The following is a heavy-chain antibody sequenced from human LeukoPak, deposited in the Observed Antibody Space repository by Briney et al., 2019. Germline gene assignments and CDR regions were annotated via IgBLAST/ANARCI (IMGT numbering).Heavy chain of an antibody. CDR2: ISSSGSTI. CDR1: GFTFSDYY. CDR3: ARVVVVVAAQYYYFDY. J-gene: IGHJ4*02. Sequence: PGGSLRLSCAASGFTFSDYYMSWIRQAPGKGLEWVSYISSSGSTIYYADSVKGRFTISRDNAKNSLYLQMNSLRAEDTAVYYCARVVVVVAAQYYYFDYWGQGTLVTVSS. V-gene: IGHV3-11*04. D-gene: IGHD2-15*01.